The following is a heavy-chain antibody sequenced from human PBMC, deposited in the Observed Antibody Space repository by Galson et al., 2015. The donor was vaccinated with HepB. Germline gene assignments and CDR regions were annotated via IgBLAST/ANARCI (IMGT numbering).Heavy chain of an antibody. V-gene: IGHV4-39*07. D-gene: IGHD6-19*01. CDR3: ARGCSSGWCFPWGMDV. CDR1: GGSISSSSYY. CDR2: IYYSGST. Sequence: SETLSLTCAVYGGSISSSSYYWGWIRQPPGKGLEWIGSIYYSGSTYYNPSLKSRVTISVDTSKNQFSLKLSSVTAADTAVYYCARGCSSGWCFPWGMDVWGQGTTVTVSS. J-gene: IGHJ6*02.